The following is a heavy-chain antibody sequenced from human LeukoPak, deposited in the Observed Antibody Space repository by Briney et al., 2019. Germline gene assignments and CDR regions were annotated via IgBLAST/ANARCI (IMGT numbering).Heavy chain of an antibody. J-gene: IGHJ4*02. V-gene: IGHV3-33*08. CDR3: ARGGSGSYLDY. CDR2: IWFDGTNK. CDR1: GFTFNNYG. D-gene: IGHD1-26*01. Sequence: PGGSLRLSCAASGFTFNNYGMHWVRQAPGKGLEWVAMIWFDGTNKYYADSVKGRFTISRDNSKNTLFLQMNSLRAEDTAVYYCARGGSGSYLDYWGQGTLVTVSS.